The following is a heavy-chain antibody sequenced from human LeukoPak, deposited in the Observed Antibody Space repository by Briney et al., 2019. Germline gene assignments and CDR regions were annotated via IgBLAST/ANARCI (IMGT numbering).Heavy chain of an antibody. Sequence: GGSLRLSCVVSGFTFSTYSMNWVRQAPGKGLEWVSSISSSSVYIHYADSVKGRFTISRDNARKSLYLQMNSLRAEDTAVYYCAKDQNYFDYWGQGTLVTVSS. CDR3: AKDQNYFDY. V-gene: IGHV3-21*04. CDR2: ISSSSVYI. CDR1: GFTFSTYS. J-gene: IGHJ4*02.